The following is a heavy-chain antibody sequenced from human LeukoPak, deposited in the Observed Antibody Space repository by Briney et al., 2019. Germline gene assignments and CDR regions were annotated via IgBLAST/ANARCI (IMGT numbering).Heavy chain of an antibody. J-gene: IGHJ3*01. Sequence: GGSLRLSCAASGFTVSSYGITWVRLAPGKGLESVSAFSVTDGSTQYAESVKGRFTISRDNSKNSLYLQMDSLRDEDTAVYYCAKARIGAAGKGAFDVWGEGTMVAVSS. D-gene: IGHD6-13*01. V-gene: IGHV3-23*01. CDR2: FSVTDGST. CDR3: AKARIGAAGKGAFDV. CDR1: GFTVSSYG.